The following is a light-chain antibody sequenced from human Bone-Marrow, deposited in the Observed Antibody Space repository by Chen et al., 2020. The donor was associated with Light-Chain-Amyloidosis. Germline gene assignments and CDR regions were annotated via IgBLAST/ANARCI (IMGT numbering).Light chain of an antibody. CDR3: QSADSSGTYEVI. V-gene: IGLV3-25*03. CDR1: DLPRKY. Sequence: SYELTQPPSVSVSPGQTARITCSGDDLPRKYAYWYQQKPGQAPVLVIHRDTERPSGISERFSGSSSGTTATLTISAVQAEDEADYHCQSADSSGTYEVIFGGGTKLTVL. CDR2: RDT. J-gene: IGLJ2*01.